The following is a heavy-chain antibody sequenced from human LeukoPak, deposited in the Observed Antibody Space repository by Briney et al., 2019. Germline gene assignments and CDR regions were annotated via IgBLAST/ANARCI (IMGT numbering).Heavy chain of an antibody. CDR1: GGSFRDYY. CDR2: INHDGTT. J-gene: IGHJ5*02. Sequence: SETLSLTCAVYGGSFRDYYWSWIRQPPGKGLVWIGEINHDGTTNYNPSPKSRVIMSVDASKSQFFLTLTPVTAADTAVYYCAREGAYTNFVNRFDAWGQGTLVTVSS. CDR3: AREGAYTNFVNRFDA. V-gene: IGHV4-34*01. D-gene: IGHD2-2*02.